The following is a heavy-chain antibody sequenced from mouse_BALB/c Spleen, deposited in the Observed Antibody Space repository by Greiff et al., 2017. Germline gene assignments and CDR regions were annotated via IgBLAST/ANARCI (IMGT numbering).Heavy chain of an antibody. CDR3: ARDEGYGSSYWYFDV. Sequence: VQLKESGGGLVKPGGSLKLSCAASGFTFSSYAMSWVRQTPEKRLEWVASISSGGSTYYPDSVKGRFTISRDNARNILYLQMSSLRSEDTAMYYCARDEGYGSSYWYFDVWGAGTTVTVSS. D-gene: IGHD1-1*01. V-gene: IGHV5-6-5*01. CDR1: GFTFSSYA. CDR2: ISSGGST. J-gene: IGHJ1*01.